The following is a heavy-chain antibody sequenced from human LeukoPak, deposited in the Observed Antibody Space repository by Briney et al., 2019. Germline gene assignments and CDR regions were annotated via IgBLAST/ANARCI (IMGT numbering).Heavy chain of an antibody. CDR3: ARDLKSLGSWNDAFDI. V-gene: IGHV3-48*04. CDR1: GFTFSSYS. CDR2: ISSSSSTI. D-gene: IGHD1-1*01. J-gene: IGHJ3*02. Sequence: GGSLRLSCAASGFTFSSYSMNWVRQAPGKGLEWVSYISSSSSTIYYADSVKGRFTISRDNAKNSLYLQMNSLRAEDTAVYYCARDLKSLGSWNDAFDIWGQGTMVTVSS.